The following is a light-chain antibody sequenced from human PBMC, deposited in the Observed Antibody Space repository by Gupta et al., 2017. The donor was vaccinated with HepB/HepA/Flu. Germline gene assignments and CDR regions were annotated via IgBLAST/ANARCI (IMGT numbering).Light chain of an antibody. CDR2: QNN. Sequence: QSVLTQPPSTSGTPGQRVTISCSGSSSNIGRLYVSWYQQLPGTSPRLLTYQNNQRPSGVPAGFSFSNSGTSASTASSGLRPEDEADDYCSAWDDSRSTYFVFGGGTKLTVL. V-gene: IGLV1-47*01. CDR1: SSNIGRLY. CDR3: SAWDDSRSTYFV. J-gene: IGLJ2*01.